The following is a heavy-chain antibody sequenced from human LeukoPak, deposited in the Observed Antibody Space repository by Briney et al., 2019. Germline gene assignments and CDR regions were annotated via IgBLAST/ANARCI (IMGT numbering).Heavy chain of an antibody. CDR3: ARDQYDILTGYHDY. CDR2: IKQDGSEK. D-gene: IGHD3-9*01. J-gene: IGHJ4*02. Sequence: GGSLRLSCAASGFTFSSYWMSWVRQAPGKGLEWVANIKQDGSEKYYVDPVKGRFIISRDNAKNSLYLQMNSLRAEDTAVYYCARDQYDILTGYHDYWGQGTLVTVSS. CDR1: GFTFSSYW. V-gene: IGHV3-7*01.